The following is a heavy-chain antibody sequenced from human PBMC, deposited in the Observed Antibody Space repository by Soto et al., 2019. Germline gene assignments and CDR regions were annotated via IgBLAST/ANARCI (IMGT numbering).Heavy chain of an antibody. Sequence: GGSLRLSCAASGFSFSTYGMHWVRQAPGKGLEWVAFISNDGSNKYYADSVKGRFTISRDNSKNTLYLQMNSLRAEDTAVYYCAKQNGYGGNSELEYWGQGTLVTVSS. CDR2: ISNDGSNK. CDR1: GFSFSTYG. J-gene: IGHJ4*02. V-gene: IGHV3-30*18. CDR3: AKQNGYGGNSELEY. D-gene: IGHD2-21*02.